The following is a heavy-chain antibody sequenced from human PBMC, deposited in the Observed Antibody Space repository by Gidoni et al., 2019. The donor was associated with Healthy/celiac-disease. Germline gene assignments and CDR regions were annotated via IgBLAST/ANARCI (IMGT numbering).Heavy chain of an antibody. CDR2: LIPILGIA. CDR3: ARDGTATVVSYYFDY. J-gene: IGHJ4*02. D-gene: IGHD4-17*01. CDR1: GGTFSSYA. V-gene: IGHV1-69*04. Sequence: QVQLVQSGAEVKKPGSSVKVSCKASGGTFSSYAISWGRQAPGKGLEWMGRLIPILGIANYAQKVQGRVTITADKSTSTDYMELSSLRSEDTAVYYCARDGTATVVSYYFDYWGQGTLVTVSS.